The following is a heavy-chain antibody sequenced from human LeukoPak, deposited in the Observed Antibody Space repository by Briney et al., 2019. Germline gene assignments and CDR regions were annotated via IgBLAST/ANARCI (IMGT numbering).Heavy chain of an antibody. CDR2: ISSSSSTI. D-gene: IGHD6-13*01. CDR1: GFTFSSYT. CDR3: ANRGRIAGALLFDY. J-gene: IGHJ4*02. Sequence: GGSLRLSCAASGFTFSSYTMNWVRQAPGKGLERVSYISSSSSTIYYADSVKGRLTISRDNAKNSLYLQMNSLRAEDTAVYYCANRGRIAGALLFDYWGQGTLVTVSS. V-gene: IGHV3-48*04.